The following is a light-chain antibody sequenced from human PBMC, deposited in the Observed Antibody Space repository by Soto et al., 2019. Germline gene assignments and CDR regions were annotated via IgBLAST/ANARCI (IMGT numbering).Light chain of an antibody. V-gene: IGKV3-11*01. J-gene: IGKJ5*01. CDR3: QQRSSWPLT. CDR1: QSVSSY. CDR2: DAS. Sequence: EIVLTQSPATLSLSPGERATLSCRASQSVSSYLAWYQQKRGQAPRLLIYDASNRATGIPARFSGSGSGTDFTLTSSSLEPEDFAVYYCQQRSSWPLTFGQGTRLEIK.